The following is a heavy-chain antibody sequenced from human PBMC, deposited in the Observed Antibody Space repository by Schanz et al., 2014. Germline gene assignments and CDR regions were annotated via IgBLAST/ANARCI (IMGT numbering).Heavy chain of an antibody. J-gene: IGHJ4*02. CDR2: IGTSGGT. Sequence: EVQLLESGGGLVQPGGSLKLSCAASGLIFSNYVMSWVRQAPGKGLEWVSTIGTSGGTNYAESVKGRFTMSRDNAKNSVFLQMNSLRAEDTAVYYCVRDSFFAFDYWGQGTLVTVSS. V-gene: IGHV3-23*01. D-gene: IGHD3-3*01. CDR3: VRDSFFAFDY. CDR1: GLIFSNYV.